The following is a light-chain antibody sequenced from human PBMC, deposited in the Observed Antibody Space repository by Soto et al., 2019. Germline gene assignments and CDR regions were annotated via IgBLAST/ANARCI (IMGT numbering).Light chain of an antibody. CDR2: KAS. CDR3: QHYNSYSEA. Sequence: DIQMPQSPSTLSGSVGDRVTITRRARQTISSWLAWYQQKPGKAPKPLIYKASTLKSGVPSRFSGSGSGTEFTLTISSLQPDDFATYYCQHYNSYSEAFGQGTKVDIK. V-gene: IGKV1-5*03. CDR1: QTISSW. J-gene: IGKJ1*01.